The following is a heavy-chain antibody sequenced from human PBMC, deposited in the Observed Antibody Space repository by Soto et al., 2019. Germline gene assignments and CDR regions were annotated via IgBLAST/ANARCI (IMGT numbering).Heavy chain of an antibody. J-gene: IGHJ5*02. Sequence: QVQLVQSGAEVKKPGASVKVSCKASGYTFTSYYMHWVRQAPGQGLEWMGIINPSGGSTSYAQKFQGRVTMTRDTSTRTVYMELSSLRSEDTAVYYCARDILTGYYKKGYNWFDPWGQGTLVTVSS. CDR1: GYTFTSYY. D-gene: IGHD3-9*01. CDR2: INPSGGST. CDR3: ARDILTGYYKKGYNWFDP. V-gene: IGHV1-46*01.